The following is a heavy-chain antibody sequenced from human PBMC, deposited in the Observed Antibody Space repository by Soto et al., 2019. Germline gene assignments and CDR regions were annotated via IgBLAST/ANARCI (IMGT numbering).Heavy chain of an antibody. V-gene: IGHV6-1*01. J-gene: IGHJ4*02. Sequence: PSQTLSLTCAISWDSVSSNNAAWNWIRQSPLRGLEWLGRTYYRSKWFNHYAESVESRITINPDTSRNQFSLQLNSVTPEDTAVYYCAREPETTSFDSWGQGTLAPVS. CDR1: WDSVSSNNAA. CDR2: TYYRSKWFN. D-gene: IGHD1-1*01. CDR3: AREPETTSFDS.